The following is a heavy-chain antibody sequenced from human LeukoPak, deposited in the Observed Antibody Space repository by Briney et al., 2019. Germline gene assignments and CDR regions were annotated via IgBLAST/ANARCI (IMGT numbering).Heavy chain of an antibody. CDR1: GCTFSHYA. V-gene: IGHV1-69*06. D-gene: IGHD3-10*01. CDR2: IIPIFGTA. CDR3: ASVNEFRDPPYFDG. J-gene: IGHJ4*01. Sequence: TSLKVSCKHSGCTFSHYAINTVGPAPAQGLEWMGGIIPIFGTANYAQKYRGRVTITAHKSTRTAYMERRRLRSEDTAGYYRASVNEFRDPPYFDGGGEGTLVTVSS.